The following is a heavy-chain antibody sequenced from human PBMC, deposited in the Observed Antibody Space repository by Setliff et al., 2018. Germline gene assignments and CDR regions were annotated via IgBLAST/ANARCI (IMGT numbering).Heavy chain of an antibody. CDR2: IIPIFGTA. CDR1: GGTFSSYA. D-gene: IGHD3-9*01. Sequence: SVKVSCKASGGTFSSYAISWVRQAPGQGLEWMGGIIPIFGTANYAQKFQGRVTITADKSTSTAYMELSRLRSDDTAVYYCARERALLRYFDWSSYYYYYGMDVWGQGTTVTVSS. CDR3: ARERALLRYFDWSSYYYYYGMDV. V-gene: IGHV1-69*06. J-gene: IGHJ6*02.